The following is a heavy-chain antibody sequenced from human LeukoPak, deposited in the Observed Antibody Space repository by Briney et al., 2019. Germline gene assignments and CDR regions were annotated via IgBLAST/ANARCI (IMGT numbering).Heavy chain of an antibody. CDR1: GGSISSGDYY. Sequence: SQTLSLTCTVSGGSISSGDYYWSWIRQPPGKGLEWIGYIYYSGSTYYNPSLKSRVTISVDTSKNQFSLKLSSVTAADTAVYYXARDRSDCSSTSCYDAFDIWGQGTMVTV. V-gene: IGHV4-30-4*08. J-gene: IGHJ3*02. CDR3: ARDRSDCSSTSCYDAFDI. D-gene: IGHD2-2*01. CDR2: IYYSGST.